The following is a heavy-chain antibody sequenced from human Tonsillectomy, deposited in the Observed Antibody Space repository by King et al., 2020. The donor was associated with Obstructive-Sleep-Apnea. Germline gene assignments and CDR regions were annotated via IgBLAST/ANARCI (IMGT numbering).Heavy chain of an antibody. CDR2: LIPIVDTA. Sequence: QLVQTGAAVNKPGASVKCSCNASGGTFSSYAISLVRQAPGQGLDWMVGLIPIVDTANDAQKFQDRVTITADEYTSTAYMELRSLRSEDTAVYYCARGGGVGIVVVPLSYWGQGTLVTVSS. CDR3: ARGGGVGIVVVPLSY. D-gene: IGHD3-22*01. V-gene: IGHV1-69*01. J-gene: IGHJ4*02. CDR1: GGTFSSYA.